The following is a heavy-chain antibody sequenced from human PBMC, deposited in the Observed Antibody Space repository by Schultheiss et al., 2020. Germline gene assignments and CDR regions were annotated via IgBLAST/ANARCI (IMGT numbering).Heavy chain of an antibody. CDR2: ISYDESET. CDR3: PRGAGRQQLIKRPRFDP. Sequence: GESLKISCAAPGFTFSSYEMNWVRQAPGKGLEWVALISYDESETYYADSVKGRFTISRDNSKNTLYLQMNSLRAEDTAVYYCPRGAGRQQLIKRPRFDPWGQGTLVTVSS. V-gene: IGHV3-30*01. D-gene: IGHD6-13*01. CDR1: GFTFSSYE. J-gene: IGHJ5*02.